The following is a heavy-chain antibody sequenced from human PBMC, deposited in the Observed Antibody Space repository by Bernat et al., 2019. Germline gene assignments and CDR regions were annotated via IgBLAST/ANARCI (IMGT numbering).Heavy chain of an antibody. Sequence: EVQLVESGGGLVQPGGSLRLSCAASGFTFSSHWMHWVRQAPGKGLVWVSRINSDGSTTTYAASVKGRFTISRDDAKNSLYLQTNSLRAEDTAVYYWARVPYGGNYPFDYWGQGTLVTVSS. V-gene: IGHV3-74*01. CDR3: ARVPYGGNYPFDY. D-gene: IGHD4-23*01. CDR1: GFTFSSHW. J-gene: IGHJ4*02. CDR2: INSDGSTT.